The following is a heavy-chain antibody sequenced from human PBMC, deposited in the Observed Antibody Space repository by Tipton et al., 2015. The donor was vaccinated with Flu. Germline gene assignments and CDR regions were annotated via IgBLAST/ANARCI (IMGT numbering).Heavy chain of an antibody. V-gene: IGHV3-33*01. CDR1: GFTFSSYG. Sequence: SLRLSCAASGFTFSSYGMHWVRQAPGKGLEWVAVIWYDGSNKYYADSVKGRFTISRDNAKNSLYLQMNSLRAEDTAVYYCARAIGGCTNGVCYYYYYYMDVWGKGTTVTVSS. D-gene: IGHD2-8*01. J-gene: IGHJ6*03. CDR2: IWYDGSNK. CDR3: ARAIGGCTNGVCYYYYYYMDV.